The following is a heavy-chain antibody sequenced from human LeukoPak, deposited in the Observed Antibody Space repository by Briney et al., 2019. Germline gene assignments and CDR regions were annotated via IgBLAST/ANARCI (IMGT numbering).Heavy chain of an antibody. D-gene: IGHD3-10*02. Sequence: GSLRLSCAASGFTVSSNYMSWIRQPPGKGLEWLGYIYYSGNTDYNPSLKSRVAISVDTSKNQFSLKLSSVTAADTAVYYCARSTGSTMFIDYWGQGTLVTVSS. CDR2: IYYSGNT. V-gene: IGHV4-59*02. J-gene: IGHJ4*02. CDR3: ARSTGSTMFIDY. CDR1: GFTVSSNY.